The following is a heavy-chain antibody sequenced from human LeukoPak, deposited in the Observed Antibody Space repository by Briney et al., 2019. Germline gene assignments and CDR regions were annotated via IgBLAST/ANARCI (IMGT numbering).Heavy chain of an antibody. J-gene: IGHJ6*02. CDR2: IYPTDSDT. Sequence: GGSLKISCGGSGYSFPIYWIAWVRQMPGKGLECMGIIYPTDSDTRFSPSFQGQVTISADRSAATAFLHVNSLKASDTAIYYCARLFTLVGRHGLDVWGQGTTVTVSS. CDR1: GYSFPIYW. CDR3: ARLFTLVGRHGLDV. V-gene: IGHV5-51*01. D-gene: IGHD1-26*01.